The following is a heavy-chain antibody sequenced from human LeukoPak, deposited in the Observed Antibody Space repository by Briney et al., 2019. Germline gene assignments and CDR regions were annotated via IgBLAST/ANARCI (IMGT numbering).Heavy chain of an antibody. J-gene: IGHJ4*02. Sequence: SETLSLTCTVSGGSISSSSYYWGWIRQPPGKGLEWIGSIYYSGSTYYNPSLKSRVTISVDTSKNQFSLKLSPVTAADTAVYYCARRGAAAGSYYFDYWGQGTLVTVSS. D-gene: IGHD6-13*01. CDR1: GGSISSSSYY. V-gene: IGHV4-39*01. CDR3: ARRGAAAGSYYFDY. CDR2: IYYSGST.